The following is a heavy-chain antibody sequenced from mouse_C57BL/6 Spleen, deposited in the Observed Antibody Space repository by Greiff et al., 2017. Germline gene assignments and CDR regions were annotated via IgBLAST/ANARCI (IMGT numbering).Heavy chain of an antibody. Sequence: VQLQQPGAELVRPGSSVKLSCKASGYTFTSYWMDWVKQRPGQGLEWIGNIYPSDSETHYNQKFKDKATLTVAKSSSTAYMQLSSLTSEDSAVYYCATLGSSYPFDYWGQGTTLTVSS. V-gene: IGHV1-61*01. D-gene: IGHD1-1*01. CDR2: IYPSDSET. J-gene: IGHJ2*01. CDR1: GYTFTSYW. CDR3: ATLGSSYPFDY.